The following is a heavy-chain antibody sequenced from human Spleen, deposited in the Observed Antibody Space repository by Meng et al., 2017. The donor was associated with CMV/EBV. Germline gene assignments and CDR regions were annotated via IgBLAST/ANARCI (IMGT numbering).Heavy chain of an antibody. Sequence: CAVSGFTFSSYAMSWVRQAPGKGLEWVATISDSGGSTYYADSVKGRLTLSRDNSKNTLYLQMNSLRAEDTAVYYCAKKVRGNSPFDYWGQGTLVTVSS. CDR1: GFTFSSYA. D-gene: IGHD4-23*01. CDR2: ISDSGGST. CDR3: AKKVRGNSPFDY. V-gene: IGHV3-23*01. J-gene: IGHJ4*02.